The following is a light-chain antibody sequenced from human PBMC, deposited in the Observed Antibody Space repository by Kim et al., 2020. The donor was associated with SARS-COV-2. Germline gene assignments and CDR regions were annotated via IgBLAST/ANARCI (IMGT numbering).Light chain of an antibody. V-gene: IGLV2-8*01. Sequence: QSVTLSCTGSSSDIASYDYVSWYQQYPGKAPKLIIYDVTKRPSGVPDRFSGSKSANTASLTVSGLQAEDEADYYCSSYAGSNNGVFGGGTQLTVL. CDR3: SSYAGSNNGV. CDR2: DVT. CDR1: SSDIASYDY. J-gene: IGLJ2*01.